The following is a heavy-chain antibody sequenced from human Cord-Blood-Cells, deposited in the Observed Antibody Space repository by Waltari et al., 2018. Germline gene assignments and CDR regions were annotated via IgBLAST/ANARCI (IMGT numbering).Heavy chain of an antibody. CDR3: ARGGYCSSTSCPYYFDY. V-gene: IGHV1-69*04. CDR2: IIPILGIA. Sequence: QVQLVQSGAEVKKPGSSVKVSCKASGGTFSSYAISWVRQAPGQGLEWMGGIIPILGIANYAPKFQGRVTITADEATSTAYMEVSSLRSEDTAVYYCARGGYCSSTSCPYYFDYWGQGTLVTVSS. CDR1: GGTFSSYA. J-gene: IGHJ4*02. D-gene: IGHD2-2*01.